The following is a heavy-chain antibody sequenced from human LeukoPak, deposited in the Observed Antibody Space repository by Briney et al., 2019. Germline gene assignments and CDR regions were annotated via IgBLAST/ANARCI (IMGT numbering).Heavy chain of an antibody. CDR1: GYTFTSYG. CDR3: AREWGIADYYYMDV. V-gene: IGHV1-18*01. CDR2: ISAYNGNT. J-gene: IGHJ6*03. Sequence: ASVKVSCKASGYTFTSYGISWVRQATGQGLEWMGWISAYNGNTNYAQKLQGRVTMTTDTSTSTAYMELRSLRSDDTAVYYCAREWGIADYYYMDVWGKGTTVTISS. D-gene: IGHD6-13*01.